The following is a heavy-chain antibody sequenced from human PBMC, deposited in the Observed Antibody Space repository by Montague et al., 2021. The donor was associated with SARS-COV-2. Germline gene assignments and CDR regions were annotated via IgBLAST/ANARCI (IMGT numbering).Heavy chain of an antibody. CDR2: IYYDGST. D-gene: IGHD2-8*01. V-gene: IGHV4-59*08. J-gene: IGHJ6*02. Sequence: SETLSLTCSISGGSISSYHWNWIWQPPGKGLEWIGNIYYDGSTNYNPSFKSRVTISIDTSKNQFSLNLRSVAAADTAVDYCARRTTNYYYGLDVWGQGTTVSFSS. CDR1: GGSISSYH. CDR3: ARRTTNYYYGLDV.